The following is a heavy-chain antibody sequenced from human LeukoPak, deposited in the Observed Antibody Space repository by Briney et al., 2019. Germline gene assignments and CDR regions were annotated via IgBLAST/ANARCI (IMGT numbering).Heavy chain of an antibody. CDR2: ISGSGGST. V-gene: IGHV3-23*01. Sequence: GGSLRLSCAASGFTFSSYAMSWVRQAPGKGLEWVSAISGSGGSTYDADSVKGRFTIARDNSKNTLYLQMNSLRAEDTAVYYCAKAYYYGSGTDYWGQGTLVTVSS. CDR1: GFTFSSYA. J-gene: IGHJ4*02. D-gene: IGHD3-10*01. CDR3: AKAYYYGSGTDY.